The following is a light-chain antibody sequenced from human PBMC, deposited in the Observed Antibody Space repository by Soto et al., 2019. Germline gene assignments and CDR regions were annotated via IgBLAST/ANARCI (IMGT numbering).Light chain of an antibody. CDR3: QQRFDWPKIT. Sequence: EILVTHSPATLSSFPWEIATPSCRSSQSVSDYLAWYQQKPGQAPRLLVSAASNRATGIPARFSGSGSGTDFTLTISSLEPEDFGVFYCQQRFDWPKITFGQGTRLEIK. CDR1: QSVSDY. J-gene: IGKJ5*01. V-gene: IGKV3-11*01. CDR2: AAS.